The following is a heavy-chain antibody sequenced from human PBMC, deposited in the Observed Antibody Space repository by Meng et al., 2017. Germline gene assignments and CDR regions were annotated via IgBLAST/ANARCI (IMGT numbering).Heavy chain of an antibody. Sequence: VGRGKAAAQVKKPGASVKVSCKASAYAFTSYAMHWVRQAPGQRLEWMGWINAGNGNTKYSQKFQGRVTITWDTSASTAYMELSSLRSEDTAVYYCARERVPAWREYWGQGTLVTVSS. CDR2: INAGNGNT. CDR3: ARERVPAWREY. J-gene: IGHJ4*02. V-gene: IGHV1-3*01. D-gene: IGHD2-2*01. CDR1: AYAFTSYA.